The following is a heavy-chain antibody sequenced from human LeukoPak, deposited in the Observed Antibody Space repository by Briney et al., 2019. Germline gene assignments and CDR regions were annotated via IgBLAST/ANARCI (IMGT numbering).Heavy chain of an antibody. Sequence: SETLSLTCAVYGGSFSGYYWSWIRQPPGKGLEWIGGINHSGSTNYNPSLKSRVTISVDTSKNQFSLKLSSVTAADTAVYYCAVGGYDTTGYRVGMDYWGQGTLVTVSS. J-gene: IGHJ4*02. D-gene: IGHD3-22*01. CDR3: AVGGYDTTGYRVGMDY. CDR1: GGSFSGYY. V-gene: IGHV4-34*01. CDR2: INHSGST.